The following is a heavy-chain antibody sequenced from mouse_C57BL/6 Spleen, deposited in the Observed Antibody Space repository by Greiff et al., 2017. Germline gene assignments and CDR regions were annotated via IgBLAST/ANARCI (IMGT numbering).Heavy chain of an antibody. CDR2: ISSGSSTI. CDR1: GFTFSDYG. CDR3: ARHYGSSYACAY. V-gene: IGHV5-17*01. D-gene: IGHD1-1*01. Sequence: EVKLVESGGGLVKPGGSLKLSCAASGFTFSDYGMHWVRQAPEQGLEWVAYISSGSSTIYYEDNVKGRFTIASNNAKNTLCLQMTSLRSEDTVIYYCARHYGSSYACAYWGQGTLVTVSA. J-gene: IGHJ3*01.